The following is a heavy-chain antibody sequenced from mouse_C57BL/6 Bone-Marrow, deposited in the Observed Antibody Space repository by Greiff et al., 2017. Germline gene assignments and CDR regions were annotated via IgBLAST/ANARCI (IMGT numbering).Heavy chain of an antibody. Sequence: EVQLVESGAELVRPGASVKLSCTASGFNIKDDYMHWVKQRPEQGLEWIGWIDPENGDTEYASKFQGKATITADTSSNTAYLQLSSLTSEDTAVYYCTRRITTVVEDWYFDVWGTGTTVTVSS. J-gene: IGHJ1*03. V-gene: IGHV14-4*01. CDR2: IDPENGDT. D-gene: IGHD1-1*01. CDR3: TRRITTVVEDWYFDV. CDR1: GFNIKDDY.